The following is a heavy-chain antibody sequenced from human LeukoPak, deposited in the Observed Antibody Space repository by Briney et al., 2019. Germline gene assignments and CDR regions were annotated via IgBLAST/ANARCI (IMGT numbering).Heavy chain of an antibody. CDR1: SYTFTSYG. J-gene: IGHJ6*02. CDR3: ARDVVVVPAAAHYYYYGMDV. Sequence: ASVKVSCKASSYTFTSYGISWVRQAPGQGLEWMGWISAYNGNTNYAQKLQGRVTMTTDTSTSTAYMELRSLRSDDTAVYYCARDVVVVPAAAHYYYYGMDVWGQGTTVTVSS. D-gene: IGHD2-2*01. CDR2: ISAYNGNT. V-gene: IGHV1-18*01.